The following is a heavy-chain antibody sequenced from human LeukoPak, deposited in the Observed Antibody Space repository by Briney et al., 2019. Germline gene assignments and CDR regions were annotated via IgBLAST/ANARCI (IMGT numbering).Heavy chain of an antibody. D-gene: IGHD3-10*01. J-gene: IGHJ5*02. V-gene: IGHV3-48*01. CDR2: ISSASNTI. Sequence: PGESLRLSCAASGFTFSSYSMNWVRQAPGKGLEWVSYISSASNTIYYADSVKGRFTISRDNAKNSLYLQMNSLRAEDTAMYYCARAGWFGDYNWFDPWGQGTLVTVSS. CDR3: ARAGWFGDYNWFDP. CDR1: GFTFSSYS.